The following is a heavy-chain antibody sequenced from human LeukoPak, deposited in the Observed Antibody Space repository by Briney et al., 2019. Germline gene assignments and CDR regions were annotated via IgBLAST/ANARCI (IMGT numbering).Heavy chain of an antibody. J-gene: IGHJ6*03. D-gene: IGHD5-18*01. CDR1: GVTVSSNY. Sequence: GGSLRLSCAASGVTVSSNYMSWVRQAPGKGLEWVSVIYSGGSIYYADSVKGRFTISRDNSKNTLYLQMNSLRAEDTAVYYCARVDTAMVTDYYYYMDVWGKGTTVTVSS. CDR2: IYSGGSI. CDR3: ARVDTAMVTDYYYYMDV. V-gene: IGHV3-53*01.